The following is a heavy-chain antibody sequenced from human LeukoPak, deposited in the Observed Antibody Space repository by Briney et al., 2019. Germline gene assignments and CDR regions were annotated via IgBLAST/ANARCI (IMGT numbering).Heavy chain of an antibody. CDR2: IYYSGST. CDR1: GGXISSSSYY. CDR3: ARSNYVWGSYRPRQSDAFDI. D-gene: IGHD3-16*02. Sequence: SETLSLTCTVSGGXISSSSYYWGWIRQPPGKGLEWIGSIYYSGSTYYNPSLKSRVTISVDTSKNQLSLKLTSVTAADTAVYYCARSNYVWGSYRPRQSDAFDIWGQGTMVTVSS. J-gene: IGHJ3*02. V-gene: IGHV4-39*01.